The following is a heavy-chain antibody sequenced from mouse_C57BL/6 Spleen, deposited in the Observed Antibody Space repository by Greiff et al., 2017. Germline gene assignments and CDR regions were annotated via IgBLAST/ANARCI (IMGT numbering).Heavy chain of an antibody. V-gene: IGHV1-53*01. CDR1: GYTFTSYW. CDR3: ARVDWDGYYFDY. CDR2: INPSNGGT. D-gene: IGHD4-1*01. Sequence: VQLQQPGTELVKPGASVKLSCKAYGYTFTSYWMHWVKQRPGQGLEWIGNINPSNGGTNYNEKFKSKATLTVDKSSSTAYMQLSSLTSEDSAVYYCARVDWDGYYFDYWGQGTTLTVSS. J-gene: IGHJ2*01.